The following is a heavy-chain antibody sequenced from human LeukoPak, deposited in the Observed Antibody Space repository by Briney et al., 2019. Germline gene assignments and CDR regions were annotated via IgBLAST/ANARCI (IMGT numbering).Heavy chain of an antibody. CDR2: IYFSGST. J-gene: IGHJ3*02. CDR3: ARGARFTMVLGARGAFDI. CDR1: GGSISSYY. V-gene: IGHV4-59*12. Sequence: SETLSLTCTVSGGSISSYYWSWIRQPPGKGLEWIGYIYFSGSTNYNPSLKSRVTISVDTSKNQFSLKLSSVTAADTAVYYCARGARFTMVLGARGAFDIWGQGTMVTVSS. D-gene: IGHD3-10*01.